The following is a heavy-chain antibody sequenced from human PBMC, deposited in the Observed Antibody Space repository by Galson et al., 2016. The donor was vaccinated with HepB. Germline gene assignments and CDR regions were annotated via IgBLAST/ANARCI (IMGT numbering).Heavy chain of an antibody. Sequence: QSGAEVKKPGDSLRISCRASGYSFTSHWIGWVRQVPGKGLEWLGIIYPGDSDTKYNPSCQGQVTISVDKSINTAFLQWNSLNVSDSAMYYCARSRVGGDYVYFDYWGQGTLATVSS. CDR3: ARSRVGGDYVYFDY. V-gene: IGHV5-51*01. CDR1: GYSFTSHW. CDR2: IYPGDSDT. D-gene: IGHD2-21*02. J-gene: IGHJ4*02.